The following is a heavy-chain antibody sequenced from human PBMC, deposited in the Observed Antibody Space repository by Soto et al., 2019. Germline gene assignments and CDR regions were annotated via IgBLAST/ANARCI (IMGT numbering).Heavy chain of an antibody. CDR2: IYYSGST. V-gene: IGHV4-39*01. J-gene: IGHJ4*02. Sequence: SETLSLTCTVSGGSISSSSYYWGWIRQPPGKGLEWIGSIYYSGSTYYNPSLKSRVTISVDTSKNQFSLRAEDTAVYYCAKLNVDIVATIGGSPYGYWGQGTLVTVSS. D-gene: IGHD5-12*01. CDR1: GGSISSSSYY. CDR3: AKLNVDIVATIGGSPYGY.